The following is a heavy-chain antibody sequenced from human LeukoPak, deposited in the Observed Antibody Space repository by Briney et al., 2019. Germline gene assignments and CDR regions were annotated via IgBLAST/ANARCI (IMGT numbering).Heavy chain of an antibody. J-gene: IGHJ4*02. CDR2: ISGSSSYI. V-gene: IGHV3-21*01. Sequence: GGSLGLSCVASEFTFSNYIMNWVRQAPGKGLEWVSSISGSSSYIYYADSLKGRFTISRDNAKNSLYLQMNSLRAEDTAVYYCARGATYALEDYWGQGTLVTVSS. D-gene: IGHD2-2*01. CDR3: ARGATYALEDY. CDR1: EFTFSNYI.